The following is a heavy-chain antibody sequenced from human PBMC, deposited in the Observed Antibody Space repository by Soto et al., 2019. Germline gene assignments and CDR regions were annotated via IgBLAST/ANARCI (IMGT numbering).Heavy chain of an antibody. CDR3: VRDGTKTLRDWFDP. CDR1: GASISGFY. J-gene: IGHJ5*02. CDR2: IYATGTT. D-gene: IGHD1-1*01. Sequence: QVQLQESGPGLVKPSETLSLTCTVSGASISGFYWSWIRKSAGKGLEWIGRIYATGTTDYNPSLKSRVMMSVDTSKTQFSLRLRSVTAADTAVYYCVRDGTKTLRDWFDPLGQG. V-gene: IGHV4-4*07.